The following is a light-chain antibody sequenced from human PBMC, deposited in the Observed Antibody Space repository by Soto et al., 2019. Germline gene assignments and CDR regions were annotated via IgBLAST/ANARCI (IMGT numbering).Light chain of an antibody. V-gene: IGKV1-39*01. CDR3: EQSYNIPWT. Sequence: DIQMTQSPSSLSASVGDRVTITCRASESVSTYLNWYQQTPGKAPNLLISAASNLHSGVPARFSGRGSGTVFTLTISSLQPEDFATFYCEQSYNIPWTFGQGTKVEIK. J-gene: IGKJ1*01. CDR1: ESVSTY. CDR2: AAS.